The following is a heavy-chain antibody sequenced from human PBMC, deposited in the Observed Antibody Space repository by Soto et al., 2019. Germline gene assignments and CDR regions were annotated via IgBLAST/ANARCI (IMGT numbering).Heavy chain of an antibody. V-gene: IGHV1-18*01. D-gene: IGHD2-2*01. J-gene: IGHJ4*02. CDR3: ARGYCSSTSCYVTTPYYFDY. CDR1: GYTFTSYG. Sequence: QVQLVQSGAEVKKPGASVKVSCKASGYTFTSYGISWVRQAPGQGLEWMGWISAYNGNTNYAQKLQGRVTMTTDTSTSTAYMGVRSLRSDDTAVYYCARGYCSSTSCYVTTPYYFDYWGQGTLVTVSS. CDR2: ISAYNGNT.